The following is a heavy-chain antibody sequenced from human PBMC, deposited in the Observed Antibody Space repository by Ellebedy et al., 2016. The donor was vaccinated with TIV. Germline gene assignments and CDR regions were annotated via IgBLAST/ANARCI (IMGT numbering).Heavy chain of an antibody. CDR3: TREELIWDHTYYYFDY. CDR1: GDSVSSNSAA. CDR2: TYDRSKWFN. V-gene: IGHV6-1*01. D-gene: IGHD1-7*01. Sequence: SQTLSLTCDISGDSVSSNSAAWNWIRQSPSRGLEWMGRTYDRSKWFNDYAESVQGRITINPDTSKNQFSLYLESVTPEDTAVYYCTREELIWDHTYYYFDYWGQGTLVTVSS. J-gene: IGHJ4*02.